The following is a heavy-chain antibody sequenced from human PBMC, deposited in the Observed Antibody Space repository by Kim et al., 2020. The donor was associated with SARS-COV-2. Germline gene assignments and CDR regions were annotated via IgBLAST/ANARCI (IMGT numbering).Heavy chain of an antibody. J-gene: IGHJ1*01. V-gene: IGHV3-53*01. CDR2: IYTGGAT. Sequence: GGSLRLSCVASGFTATSNYLTWVRQPPGKGLEWVSIIYTGGATYYADSVKSRFTISRDSSKNSLYLHMNNLKAEDTAGYYCARDGDYKLFWGQGTLVIVS. CDR1: GFTATSNY. D-gene: IGHD3-10*01. CDR3: ARDGDYKLF.